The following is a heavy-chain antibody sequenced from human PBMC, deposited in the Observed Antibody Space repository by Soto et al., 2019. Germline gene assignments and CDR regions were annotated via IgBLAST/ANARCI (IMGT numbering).Heavy chain of an antibody. V-gene: IGHV3-21*01. Sequence: PGGSLRLSCAASGFTFSSYSMNWVRQAPGKGLEWVSSISSSSSYIYYADSVKGRFTISRDNAKNSLYLQMDSLRAEDTAVYYCARDQGAVLMASYYFDYWGQGTLVTVSS. CDR1: GFTFSSYS. D-gene: IGHD2-8*01. J-gene: IGHJ4*02. CDR2: ISSSSSYI. CDR3: ARDQGAVLMASYYFDY.